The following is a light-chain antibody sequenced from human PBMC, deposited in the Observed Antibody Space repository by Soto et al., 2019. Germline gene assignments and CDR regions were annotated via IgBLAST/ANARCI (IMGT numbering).Light chain of an antibody. V-gene: IGLV2-14*01. CDR1: SSDIGSYKY. J-gene: IGLJ2*01. CDR2: DVS. Sequence: QSVLTQPASVSASPGQSITISCTGTSSDIGSYKYVSWYQQYPGKAPKLMMYDVSNRPSGVSNRFSGSKSGNTASLTISGLQAEDEATYYCSSYTTSSTLFGGGTQLTVL. CDR3: SSYTTSSTL.